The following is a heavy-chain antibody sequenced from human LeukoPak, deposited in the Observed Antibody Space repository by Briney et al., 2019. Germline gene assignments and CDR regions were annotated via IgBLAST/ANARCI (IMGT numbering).Heavy chain of an antibody. CDR3: ARVYQSAEYYFDY. J-gene: IGHJ4*02. D-gene: IGHD2-2*01. CDR2: IYYTGST. CDR1: GGPIDSYY. V-gene: IGHV4-59*01. Sequence: SSETLSLTCTVSGGPIDSYYWSWIRQPPGKGVECIGYIYYTGSTEYHPSLQSRVTISLDTSKNQFSLKLTSVTAADTAVYYCARVYQSAEYYFDYWGQGNLVSVSS.